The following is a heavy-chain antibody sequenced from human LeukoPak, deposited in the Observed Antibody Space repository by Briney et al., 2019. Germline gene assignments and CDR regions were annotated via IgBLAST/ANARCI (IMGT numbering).Heavy chain of an antibody. J-gene: IGHJ5*02. CDR2: TYYRSTWYN. CDR1: GDTVSRNSVN. D-gene: IGHD2-2*01. V-gene: IGHV6-1*01. CDR3: ARRLTQYDCFDP. Sequence: SQTLSLTCAISGDTVSRNSVNWNWIRQSPSRGLVWLVSTYYRSTWYNDYAVSVRGRITVNPDTSKNQFSLHLNSVTPEDTAVYYCARRLTQYDCFDPWGQGILVTVSS.